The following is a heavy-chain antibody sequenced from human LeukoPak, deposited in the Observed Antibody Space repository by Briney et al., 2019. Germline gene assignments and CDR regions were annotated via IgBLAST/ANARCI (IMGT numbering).Heavy chain of an antibody. CDR1: GFNFDDYS. CDR3: ARGYYYDSSGYSFFDY. V-gene: IGHV3-20*04. D-gene: IGHD3-22*01. CDR2: INWNGGST. J-gene: IGHJ4*02. Sequence: GGSLRLSCAASGFNFDDYSMSWVRQAPGMGLEWVSGINWNGGSTGYADSVKGRFTISRDNAKNSLYLQMNSLRAEDTALYYCARGYYYDSSGYSFFDYWGQGTLVTVSS.